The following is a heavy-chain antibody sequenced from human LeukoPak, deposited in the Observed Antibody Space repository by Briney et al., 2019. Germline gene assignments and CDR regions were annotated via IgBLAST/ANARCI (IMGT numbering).Heavy chain of an antibody. J-gene: IGHJ2*01. Sequence: GGSLRLSCAASGFTFSSYAMSWVRQAPGKGLEWVSAISGSGGSTYCADSVKGRFTISRDNSKNTLYLQMNSLRAEDTAVYYCAKVNTAIFWYFDLWGRGTLVTVSS. D-gene: IGHD5-18*01. CDR3: AKVNTAIFWYFDL. CDR2: ISGSGGST. V-gene: IGHV3-23*01. CDR1: GFTFSSYA.